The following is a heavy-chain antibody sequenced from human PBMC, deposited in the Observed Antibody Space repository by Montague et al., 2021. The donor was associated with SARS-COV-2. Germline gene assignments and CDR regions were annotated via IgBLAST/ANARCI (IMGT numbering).Heavy chain of an antibody. V-gene: IGHV4-34*01. CDR2: INHSGTA. D-gene: IGHD2-2*01. CDR1: GGSFSVYY. CDR3: AKEREVVRAARTLVAFDL. Sequence: SETLSLTCAVYGGSFSVYYWSWLRQSPRSGLERIAEINHSGTANYNPSLKSRVSISVDTSKNQFTLKLTSVTAADTAIYYCAKEREVVRAARTLVAFDLWGQGTMVTVSS. J-gene: IGHJ3*01.